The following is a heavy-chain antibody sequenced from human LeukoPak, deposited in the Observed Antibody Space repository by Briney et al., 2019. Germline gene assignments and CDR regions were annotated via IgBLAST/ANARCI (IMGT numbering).Heavy chain of an antibody. J-gene: IGHJ4*02. CDR1: GYTFTSND. V-gene: IGHV1-46*01. D-gene: IGHD5-24*01. CDR3: ARGKGRWGHGYNYYFDY. Sequence: ASVKVSCKASGYTFTSNDMHWLRQAPGQGLEWMGTINPSGGSTTYAQKFQGRVTMTTDTSTSTVYMELSSLRSGDTAVYYCARGKGRWGHGYNYYFDYWGQGTLVTVSS. CDR2: INPSGGST.